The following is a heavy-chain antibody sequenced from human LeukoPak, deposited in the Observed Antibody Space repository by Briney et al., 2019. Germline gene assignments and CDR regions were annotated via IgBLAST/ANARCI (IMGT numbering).Heavy chain of an antibody. V-gene: IGHV1-3*01. CDR2: INAGNGNT. CDR3: AREDSSGYYPSWGY. CDR1: GYTFTSYA. Sequence: ASVKVSCKASGYTFTSYAMHWVRQAPGQRLEWMGWINAGNGNTKYSQKFQGRVTITRDTSASTAYMELSSLRSEDTAVFYCAREDSSGYYPSWGYWGQGTLVTVSS. D-gene: IGHD3-22*01. J-gene: IGHJ4*02.